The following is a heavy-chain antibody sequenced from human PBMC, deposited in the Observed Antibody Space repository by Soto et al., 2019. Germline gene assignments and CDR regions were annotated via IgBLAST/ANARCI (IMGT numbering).Heavy chain of an antibody. Sequence: SETLSLTCTVSGGSVSNYYWSWIRQPPGKGLEWIGYMYHSGSSNYNPSLKRRVTISVDTSKNQVSLEVTSVTAADTAVYYCARGSRDNWFDPWGQGTLVTVSS. CDR3: ARGSRDNWFDP. CDR2: MYHSGSS. CDR1: GGSVSNYY. J-gene: IGHJ5*02. V-gene: IGHV4-59*02.